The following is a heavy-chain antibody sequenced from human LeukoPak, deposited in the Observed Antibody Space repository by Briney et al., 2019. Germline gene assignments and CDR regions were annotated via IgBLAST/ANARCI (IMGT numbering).Heavy chain of an antibody. V-gene: IGHV1-18*01. CDR3: ARDIATVVHQD. CDR2: VSGYNGNT. CDR1: GYTFTSYG. D-gene: IGHD2-15*01. J-gene: IGHJ4*02. Sequence: GASVKVSCKTSGYTFTSYGVSWVRQAPGQGLEWMGWVSGYNGNTNYVQRFQGRVTMTTDTSTTTAYMELRNLRSDDTAVYYCARDIATVVHQDWGQGTLVTDSS.